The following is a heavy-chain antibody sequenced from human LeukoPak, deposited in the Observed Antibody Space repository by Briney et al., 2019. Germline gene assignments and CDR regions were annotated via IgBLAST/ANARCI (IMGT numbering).Heavy chain of an antibody. D-gene: IGHD4-17*01. J-gene: IGHJ4*02. CDR1: GGTFSSYA. V-gene: IGHV1-69*04. Sequence: ASVKVSCKASGGTFSSYAISWVRQAPGQGLEWMGRIIPILGIANYAQKFQGRVTITADKSTSTAYMELSSLRSEDTAVYYCARDSNGDYEDYWGQGTLVTVSS. CDR3: ARDSNGDYEDY. CDR2: IIPILGIA.